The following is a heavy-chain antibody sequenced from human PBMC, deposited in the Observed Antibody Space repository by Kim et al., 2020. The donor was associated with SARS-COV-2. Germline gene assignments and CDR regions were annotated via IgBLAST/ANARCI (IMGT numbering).Heavy chain of an antibody. CDR1: SDSISSYY. V-gene: IGHV4-59*01. CDR2: IYYSGST. CDR3: TRSEGRGSWHQFDY. Sequence: SETLSLTCTDSSDSISSYYWSWIRQLPGKGLEWLGYIYYSGSTDYNPSLKSRVTISRDTSKNQVSLDVTSVSAADTAVYYCTRSEGRGSWHQFDYWGQGMLVTVSS. J-gene: IGHJ4*02. D-gene: IGHD6-13*01.